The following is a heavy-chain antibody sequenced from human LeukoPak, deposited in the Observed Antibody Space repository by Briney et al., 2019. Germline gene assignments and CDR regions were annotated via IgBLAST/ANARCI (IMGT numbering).Heavy chain of an antibody. V-gene: IGHV3-23*01. CDR2: ISGSGEDS. CDR1: GFTFSNFA. J-gene: IGHJ3*01. Sequence: GGSLRLSCAASGFTFSNFAMNWVRQTPGKGLEWVSGISGSGEDSNHADTVTGRFIISRENSKNTLYLQMNSLRADDTAVYYCATNYDDSREAFDVWGQGTVVTVSS. CDR3: ATNYDDSREAFDV. D-gene: IGHD3-3*01.